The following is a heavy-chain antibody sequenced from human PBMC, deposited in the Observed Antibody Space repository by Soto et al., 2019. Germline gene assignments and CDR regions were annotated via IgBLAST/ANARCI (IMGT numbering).Heavy chain of an antibody. CDR3: GRDRGDTGEDLEY. J-gene: IGHJ4*02. CDR2: INSGSSTI. D-gene: IGHD7-27*01. CDR1: GFTFRSYA. V-gene: IGHV3-48*01. Sequence: EVQLVESGGGLVQPGGSLRLSCAASGFTFRSYAMNWVRQAPGKGLEWVSYINSGSSTIYYADSAKGRFSISRDNAKNSLYLPMNSLRGEDTAVYFCGRDRGDTGEDLEYWGQGALVTVSS.